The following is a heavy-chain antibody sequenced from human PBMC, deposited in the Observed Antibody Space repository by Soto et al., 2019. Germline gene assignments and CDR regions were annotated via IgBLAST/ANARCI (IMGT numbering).Heavy chain of an antibody. CDR3: ASSGWSGYYSFDY. Sequence: QVQLVQSGAEVKKPGASVKVSCKASGYTFTSYAMHWVRQAPGQRLEWMGWINAGHGNTKYSQKFQGRVTITRDTSASTAYMELSSLRSEDTAVYYCASSGWSGYYSFDYWGQGTLVTVSS. D-gene: IGHD3-3*01. CDR2: INAGHGNT. J-gene: IGHJ4*02. CDR1: GYTFTSYA. V-gene: IGHV1-3*01.